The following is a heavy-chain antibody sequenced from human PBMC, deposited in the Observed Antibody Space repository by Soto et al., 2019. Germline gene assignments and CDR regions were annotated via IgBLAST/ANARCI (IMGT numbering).Heavy chain of an antibody. CDR2: INPSGGST. Sequence: ASVKVSCKASGYTFTSYYMHWVRQAPGQGLEWMGIINPSGGSTSYAQKFQGRVTMTRDTSTSTVYMELSSLRSEDTAVYYCARGHGIAAAGTPFDYWGQGTLVTVSS. D-gene: IGHD6-13*01. V-gene: IGHV1-46*03. CDR3: ARGHGIAAAGTPFDY. J-gene: IGHJ4*02. CDR1: GYTFTSYY.